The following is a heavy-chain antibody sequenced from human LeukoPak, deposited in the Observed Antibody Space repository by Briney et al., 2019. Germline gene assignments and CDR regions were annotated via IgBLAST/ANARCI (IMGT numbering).Heavy chain of an antibody. V-gene: IGHV3-30*02. D-gene: IGHD2-8*01. CDR3: AKDGVPSRYFGRNYFDY. Sequence: GGSLRLSCAASGFTFRSYGMHWVRQAPGKGLEWVAFIRYDGSNKYYADSVRGRFTISRDNSKNTLYLQMNSLRAEDTAVYYCAKDGVPSRYFGRNYFDYWGQGTLDTVS. CDR2: IRYDGSNK. CDR1: GFTFRSYG. J-gene: IGHJ4*02.